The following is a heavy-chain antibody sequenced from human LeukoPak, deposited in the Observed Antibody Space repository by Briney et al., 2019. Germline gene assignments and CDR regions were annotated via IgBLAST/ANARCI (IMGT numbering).Heavy chain of an antibody. CDR1: DDSVSSSIYF. D-gene: IGHD3-10*01. Sequence: MPSETLSLTCSVSDDSVSSSIYFWGWIRQPPGKGLEWIGNINYIGSSAYNTSLKSRVTISVDTSKNQFSLKLSSVTAADTAVYYCARAVIQLDPYGGLWFGKYSWFDPWGQGTLVTVSS. J-gene: IGHJ5*02. V-gene: IGHV4-39*07. CDR3: ARAVIQLDPYGGLWFGKYSWFDP. CDR2: INYIGSS.